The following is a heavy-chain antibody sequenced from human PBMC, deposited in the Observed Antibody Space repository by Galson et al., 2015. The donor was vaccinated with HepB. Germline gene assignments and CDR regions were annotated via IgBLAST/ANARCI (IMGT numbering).Heavy chain of an antibody. J-gene: IGHJ3*01. CDR2: ISPGDSHT. CDR3: AKHGATSSWYGNAFDV. V-gene: IGHV5-51*01. Sequence: QSGAEVKKPGESLKISCKASGYSFASYWIDWVRQMPGKGLEWMGIISPGDSHTRYSPSFQGRVTVSVDKSISTAYLQWSSLKASDTAMYYCAKHGATSSWYGNAFDVWGQGTMVTVSS. D-gene: IGHD6-13*01. CDR1: GYSFASYW.